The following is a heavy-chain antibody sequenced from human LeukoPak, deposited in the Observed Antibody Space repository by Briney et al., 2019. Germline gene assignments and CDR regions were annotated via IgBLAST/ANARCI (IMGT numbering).Heavy chain of an antibody. J-gene: IGHJ4*02. Sequence: PGGSLRLSCAASGFTFSSYGMHWVRQAPGKGLEWVAFIRYDGSNKYYADSVKGRFTISRDNAKNTLYLQMNSLRAEDTAVYYCARDLEKTPDYWGQGTLVTVSS. CDR2: IRYDGSNK. V-gene: IGHV3-30*02. D-gene: IGHD1-1*01. CDR3: ARDLEKTPDY. CDR1: GFTFSSYG.